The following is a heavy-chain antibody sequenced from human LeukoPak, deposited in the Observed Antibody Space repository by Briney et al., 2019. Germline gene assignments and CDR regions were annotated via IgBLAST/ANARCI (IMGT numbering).Heavy chain of an antibody. Sequence: PSETLSLTCAVYGGSFSSGDYYWTWIRQPAGKGPEWIGRIHTTGSTNYSPSLQSRVTISIDTSKNQFSLRLSSVTAADTAVYFWARVWNRGWLDPWGQGTLVTVSS. V-gene: IGHV4-61*02. D-gene: IGHD7-27*01. CDR2: IHTTGST. CDR3: ARVWNRGWLDP. CDR1: GGSFSSGDYY. J-gene: IGHJ5*02.